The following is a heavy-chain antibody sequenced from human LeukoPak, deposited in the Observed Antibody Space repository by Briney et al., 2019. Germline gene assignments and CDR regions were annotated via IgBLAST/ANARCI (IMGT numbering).Heavy chain of an antibody. D-gene: IGHD6-6*01. CDR2: IYYTGST. Sequence: SETLSLTCIVSADSISSSTFYWGWIRQPPGKGLEWIGNIYYTGSTYYNPSLKSRITISLDTSKNQFSLKLSSVTAADTAVYYCARAGSSSIDYWGQGTLVTVSS. CDR3: ARAGSSSIDY. J-gene: IGHJ4*02. CDR1: ADSISSSTFY. V-gene: IGHV4-39*07.